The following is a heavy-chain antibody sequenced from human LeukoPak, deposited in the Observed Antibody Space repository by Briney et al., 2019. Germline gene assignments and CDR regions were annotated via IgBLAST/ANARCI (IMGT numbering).Heavy chain of an antibody. J-gene: IGHJ4*02. V-gene: IGHV3-7*01. CDR2: IKQDGSEK. CDR1: GFTFSSYW. Sequence: GGSLRLSCAASGFTFSSYWMSWVRQAPGKGLEWVANIKQDGSEKYYVNSVKGRFTISRDNAKNSLYLQMNSLRAEDTAVYYCARDRDSSGWYGGDYWGQGTLVTVSS. CDR3: ARDRDSSGWYGGDY. D-gene: IGHD6-19*01.